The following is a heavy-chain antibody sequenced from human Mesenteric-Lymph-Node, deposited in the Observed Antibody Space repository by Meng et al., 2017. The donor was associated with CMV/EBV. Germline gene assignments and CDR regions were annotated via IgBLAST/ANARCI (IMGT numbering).Heavy chain of an antibody. Sequence: ASVKVSCKASGYTFTSYGINWVRQATGQGLEWMGWMNPNSGKIGYAQKFQGRVTMTRNNSISTAYMELSSLRSEDTAVYFCARAAGKDGFAYDAFDIWGQGTMVTVSS. J-gene: IGHJ3*02. CDR3: ARAAGKDGFAYDAFDI. CDR2: MNPNSGKI. D-gene: IGHD5-24*01. CDR1: GYTFTSYG. V-gene: IGHV1-8*02.